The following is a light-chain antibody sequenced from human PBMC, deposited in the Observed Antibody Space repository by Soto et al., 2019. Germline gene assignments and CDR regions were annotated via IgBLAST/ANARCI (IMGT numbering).Light chain of an antibody. J-gene: IGLJ2*01. CDR2: LDSDGSH. Sequence: QLVLTQSPSASASLGASVKLTRTLSSGHSSYAIAWHQQQPEKGPRYLMKLDSDGSHTKGDAIPDRFSGSSSGAERYLTISSLQSEEEADYYCQTWGTGIHVVFGGGTQLTVL. CDR3: QTWGTGIHVV. V-gene: IGLV4-69*01. CDR1: SGHSSYA.